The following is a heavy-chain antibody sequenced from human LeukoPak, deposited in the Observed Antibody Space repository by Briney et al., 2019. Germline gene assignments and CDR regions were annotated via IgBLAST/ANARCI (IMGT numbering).Heavy chain of an antibody. Sequence: TGGSLRLSCAASGFTFSSYAMHWVRQAPGKELEWVAVISYDGSNKYYADSVKGRFTISRDNSKNTLYLQMNSLRAEDTAVYYCAREEVTMVRGGAFDIWGQGTMVTVSS. J-gene: IGHJ3*02. CDR1: GFTFSSYA. V-gene: IGHV3-30*04. D-gene: IGHD3-10*01. CDR3: AREEVTMVRGGAFDI. CDR2: ISYDGSNK.